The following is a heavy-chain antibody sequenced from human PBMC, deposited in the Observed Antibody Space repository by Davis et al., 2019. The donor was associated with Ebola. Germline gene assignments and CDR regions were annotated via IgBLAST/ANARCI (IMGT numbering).Heavy chain of an antibody. Sequence: GESLKISCKGSGYSFTSYWIGWVRQMPGKGLEWMGIIYPGDSDTRYSPSFQGQVTISADKSISTAYLQWSSLKASDTAMYYCARLSDPSLDVVPAATPLSLYYYYMDVWGKGTTVTVSS. D-gene: IGHD2-2*01. CDR2: IYPGDSDT. CDR1: GYSFTSYW. CDR3: ARLSDPSLDVVPAATPLSLYYYYMDV. J-gene: IGHJ6*03. V-gene: IGHV5-51*01.